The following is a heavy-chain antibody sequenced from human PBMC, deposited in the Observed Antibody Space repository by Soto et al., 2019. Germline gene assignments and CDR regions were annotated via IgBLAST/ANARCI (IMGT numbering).Heavy chain of an antibody. CDR1: GYTFTSYG. V-gene: IGHV1-18*01. J-gene: IGHJ3*02. CDR2: ISAYNGNT. Sequence: SVKVSCKASGYTFTSYGIGWVRQAPGQRLQWMGWISAYNGNTNFAQKLQGSVTMTTDTSTSTAYMELRSLRSDDTAVYYCARDREVNWNDGGDAFDIWGQGTMVTVSS. D-gene: IGHD1-20*01. CDR3: ARDREVNWNDGGDAFDI.